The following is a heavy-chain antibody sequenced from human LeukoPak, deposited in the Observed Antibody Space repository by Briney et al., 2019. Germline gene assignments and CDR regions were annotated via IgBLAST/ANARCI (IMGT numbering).Heavy chain of an antibody. CDR2: IYYCGST. CDR1: GGSISSYY. Sequence: SEALSLTCIVSGGSISSYYWSWIRQPPGKGVEWVGYIYYCGSTNSNTSRKSRITISVATSKNPFSLKLSSVTAADTAVYYCARVYYDILTGYQVLDYWGQGTLVTVSS. V-gene: IGHV4-59*01. D-gene: IGHD3-9*01. J-gene: IGHJ4*02. CDR3: ARVYYDILTGYQVLDY.